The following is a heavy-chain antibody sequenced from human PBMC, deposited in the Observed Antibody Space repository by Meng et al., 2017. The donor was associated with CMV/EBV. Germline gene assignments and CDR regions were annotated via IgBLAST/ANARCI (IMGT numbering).Heavy chain of an antibody. CDR2: IVVGSGNT. CDR3: AAIPPAISGSYYADAFDI. D-gene: IGHD1-26*01. J-gene: IGHJ3*02. V-gene: IGHV1-58*01. CDR1: VFTFTSSA. Sequence: SVTVSCKASVFTFTSSAVQWVRQARGQRLEWIGWIVVGSGNTNYAQKFQERVTITRDMSTSTAYMELSSLRSEDTAVYYCAAIPPAISGSYYADAFDIWGQGTMVTVSS.